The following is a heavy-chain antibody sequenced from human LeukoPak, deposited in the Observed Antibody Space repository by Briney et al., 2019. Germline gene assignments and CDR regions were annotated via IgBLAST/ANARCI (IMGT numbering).Heavy chain of an antibody. CDR2: ISSSSSYI. V-gene: IGHV3-21*01. CDR3: ARAGAVAGNFAFDI. D-gene: IGHD6-19*01. Sequence: PGGSLRLSCAASGFTFSSYSMNWVRQAPGKGLEWVSSISSSSSYIYYADSVKGRFTISRDNAKNSLYLQMNSLRAEDTAVYYCARAGAVAGNFAFDIWGQGTMVTVSS. J-gene: IGHJ3*02. CDR1: GFTFSSYS.